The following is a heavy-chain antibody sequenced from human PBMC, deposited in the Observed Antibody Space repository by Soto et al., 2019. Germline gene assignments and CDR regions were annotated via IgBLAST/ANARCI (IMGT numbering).Heavy chain of an antibody. J-gene: IGHJ4*02. D-gene: IGHD1-26*01. CDR1: GGSVSSGGFS. Sequence: QLQLQESGSGLVKPSQTLSLTCVVSGGSVSSGGFSWNWFRQPPGKVLEWIGYTSHSGNTYYNPSLKSRVSISMDRSKNQFSLSLSSLTAADTAVYYCARGGLEPLTSDSWGQGTLVTVSS. CDR3: ARGGLEPLTSDS. V-gene: IGHV4-30-2*01. CDR2: TSHSGNT.